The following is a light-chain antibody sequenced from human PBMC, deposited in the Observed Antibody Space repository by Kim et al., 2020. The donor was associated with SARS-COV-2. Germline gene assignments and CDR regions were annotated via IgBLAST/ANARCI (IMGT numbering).Light chain of an antibody. CDR2: DAS. CDR3: QQRSSSPLT. CDR1: QSVSTY. Sequence: LFPGERAPPACRASQSVSTYLAWYQQRSGQAPRVLIYDASNRATGIPARFSGSGSGTDFTLTISSLQPEDFAVYYCQQRSSSPLTFGGGTKVDIK. J-gene: IGKJ4*01. V-gene: IGKV3-11*01.